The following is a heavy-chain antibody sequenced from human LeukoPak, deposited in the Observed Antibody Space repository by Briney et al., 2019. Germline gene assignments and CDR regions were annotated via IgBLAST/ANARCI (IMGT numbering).Heavy chain of an antibody. CDR1: GGTFSSYA. CDR2: IIPIFGTA. CDR3: VSTYCGGDCYSDYYYYGMDV. J-gene: IGHJ6*02. Sequence: ASVKVSCKASGGTFSSYAISWVRQAPGQGLEWMGGIIPIFGTANYAQKFQGRVTITADESTSTAYMELSSLRSEDTAVYYCVSTYCGGDCYSDYYYYGMDVWGQGTTATVSS. D-gene: IGHD2-21*02. V-gene: IGHV1-69*01.